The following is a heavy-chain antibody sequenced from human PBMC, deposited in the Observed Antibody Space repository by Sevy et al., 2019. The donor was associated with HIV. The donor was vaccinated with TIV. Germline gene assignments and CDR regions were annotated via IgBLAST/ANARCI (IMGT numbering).Heavy chain of an antibody. V-gene: IGHV1-69*13. D-gene: IGHD6-13*01. CDR3: ATVAAAGLTELDY. Sequence: ASVKVSCKASGGTFSSYAISWVRQAPGQGLEWMGGIIPIFGTANYAQKFQGRVTITADEPTSTAYMELSSLRSEDTAVYYCATVAAAGLTELDYWGQGTLVTVSS. J-gene: IGHJ4*02. CDR1: GGTFSSYA. CDR2: IIPIFGTA.